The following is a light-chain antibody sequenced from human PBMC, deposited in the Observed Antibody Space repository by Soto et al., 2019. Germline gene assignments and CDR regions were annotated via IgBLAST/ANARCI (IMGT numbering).Light chain of an antibody. CDR2: ETS. CDR1: SSDIGAYNY. V-gene: IGLV2-14*01. CDR3: FSFTSTNTHV. J-gene: IGLJ1*01. Sequence: QSVLTQPASVSGSPGQSITISCTGSSSDIGAYNYVSWFQQYPGKVPKVIIYETSKRPSGVSDRFSGSKSGNTASLTISGLQAEDEADYYCFSFTSTNTHVFGSGTKVTVL.